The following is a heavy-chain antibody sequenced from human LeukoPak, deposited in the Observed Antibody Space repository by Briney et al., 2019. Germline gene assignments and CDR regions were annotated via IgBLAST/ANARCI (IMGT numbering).Heavy chain of an antibody. CDR2: IYYSGST. D-gene: IGHD6-6*01. Sequence: PSETLSLTCTVSGGSISSSSYYWSWIRQPPGKGLEWIGYIYYSGSTNYNPSLKSRVTISVDTSKNQFSLKLSSVTAADTAVYYCARGWSIAARPSYYYGMDVWGQGTTVTVSS. V-gene: IGHV4-61*01. CDR1: GGSISSSSYY. J-gene: IGHJ6*02. CDR3: ARGWSIAARPSYYYGMDV.